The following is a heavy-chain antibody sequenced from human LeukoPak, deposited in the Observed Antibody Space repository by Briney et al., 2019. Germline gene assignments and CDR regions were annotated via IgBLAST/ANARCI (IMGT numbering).Heavy chain of an antibody. V-gene: IGHV3-23*01. D-gene: IGHD3-3*01. CDR2: ISISGSKT. CDR3: ARDSTIFGVVTDNWFDP. J-gene: IGHJ5*02. Sequence: PGGSLRLSCAASEFDFSSHAMTWVRQAPGKGLEWVSAISISGSKTYYADSVKGRFTISRDNSKNTLYLQMNSLRAEDTAVYYCARDSTIFGVVTDNWFDPWGQGTLVTVSS. CDR1: EFDFSSHA.